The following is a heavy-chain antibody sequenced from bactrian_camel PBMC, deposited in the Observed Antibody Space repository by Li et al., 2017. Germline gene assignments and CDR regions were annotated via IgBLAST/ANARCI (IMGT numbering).Heavy chain of an antibody. CDR2: IVTGGGNT. V-gene: IGHV3S1*01. J-gene: IGHJ4*01. CDR3: AEGWTFGVGTLLRRHYNY. CDR1: ESTYDRGYC. Sequence: HVQLVESWGGSVQAGGSLRLSCAASESTYDRGYCMAWFRQASGKEREGVAAIVTGGGNTYYADSVKGRFTISQDNDNNMVYLQVNSLKAEDTAMYYCAEGWTFGVGTLLRRHYNYWGQGNQVTVS. D-gene: IGHD3*01.